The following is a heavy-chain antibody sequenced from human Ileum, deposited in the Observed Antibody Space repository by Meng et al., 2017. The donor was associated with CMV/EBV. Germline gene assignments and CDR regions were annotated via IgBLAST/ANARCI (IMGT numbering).Heavy chain of an antibody. CDR1: GFTFSNYA. CDR2: ISSSGAST. J-gene: IGHJ4*02. Sequence: GESLKISCAASGFTFSNYAMSWVRQAPGKGLEWVSGISSSGASTYYAESVEGRFTISRDNSKNTLYLQMSSLRAEDAALYYCATSGDYFRLDHWGQGTPVTVSS. D-gene: IGHD3-22*01. CDR3: ATSGDYFRLDH. V-gene: IGHV3-23*01.